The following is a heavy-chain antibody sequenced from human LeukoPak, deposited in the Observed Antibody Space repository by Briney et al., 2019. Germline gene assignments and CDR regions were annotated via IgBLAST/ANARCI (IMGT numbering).Heavy chain of an antibody. D-gene: IGHD2-2*01. CDR2: MNPNSDNT. J-gene: IGHJ4*02. CDR3: AGTCSSTSCQDFDY. CDR1: GYTFTSYD. Sequence: ASVKVSCKASGYTFTSYDINWVRQATGQGLEWMGWMNPNSDNTGYAQKFQGRVTMTRDTSISTAYMELSSLRSEDTAVYYCAGTCSSTSCQDFDYWGQGTLVTVSS. V-gene: IGHV1-8*01.